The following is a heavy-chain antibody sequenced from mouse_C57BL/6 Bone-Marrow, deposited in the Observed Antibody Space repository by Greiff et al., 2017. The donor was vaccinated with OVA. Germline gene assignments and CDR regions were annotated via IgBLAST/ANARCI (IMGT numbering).Heavy chain of an antibody. CDR1: EYEFPSHD. V-gene: IGHV5-2*01. Sequence: EVKLVESGGGLVQPGESLKLSCESNEYEFPSHDMSWVRKTPEKRLELVAAINSDGGSTYYPDTMERRFIISRDNPKKPLYLQMSSLRAEDTSLYYCASPSIVTTRYYAMDYWGQGTSVTVSS. CDR2: INSDGGST. CDR3: ASPSIVTTRYYAMDY. D-gene: IGHD2-5*01. J-gene: IGHJ4*01.